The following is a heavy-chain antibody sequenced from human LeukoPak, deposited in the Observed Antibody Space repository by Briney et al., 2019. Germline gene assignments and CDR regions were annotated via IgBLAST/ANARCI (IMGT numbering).Heavy chain of an antibody. CDR2: INPSGGST. D-gene: IGHD3-10*01. CDR3: ARGTEFGPGAGNFDY. Sequence: ASVKVSCKASGYTFTSYYMHWVRQAPGQGLEWMGIINPSGGSTSYAQKFQGRVTMTRDTSTSTVYMELSSLRSEDTAVYYCARGTEFGPGAGNFDYWGQGTLVTVSS. J-gene: IGHJ4*02. V-gene: IGHV1-46*01. CDR1: GYTFTSYY.